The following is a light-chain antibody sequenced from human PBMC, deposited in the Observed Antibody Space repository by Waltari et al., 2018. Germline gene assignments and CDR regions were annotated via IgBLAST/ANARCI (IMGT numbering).Light chain of an antibody. V-gene: IGKV3-20*01. CDR2: HAS. CDR3: QHYVTLPVT. Sequence: EIVLTQSPGTLSLSSGERATLSCRTSQSISKYLPWYQQKPGQAPRLLIYHASSRATSIPDRFSGSGSGTDFSLTISRLEPEDFAVYYCQHYVTLPVTFGQGTKVEIK. J-gene: IGKJ1*01. CDR1: QSISKY.